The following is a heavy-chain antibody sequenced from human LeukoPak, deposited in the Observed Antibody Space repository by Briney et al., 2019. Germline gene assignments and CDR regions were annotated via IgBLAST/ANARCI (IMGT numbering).Heavy chain of an antibody. J-gene: IGHJ4*02. V-gene: IGHV3-53*01. D-gene: IGHD3-3*01. Sequence: GGSLRLSCAASGFPISSHYMGWVRQAPGKGLEWVSVIHSGGSTTYSASVKGRFTISRDNAKNSLYLQMNSLRAEDTAVYYCAVRYDFWSGYYADWGQGNLVTVSS. CDR3: AVRYDFWSGYYAD. CDR2: IHSGGST. CDR1: GFPISSHY.